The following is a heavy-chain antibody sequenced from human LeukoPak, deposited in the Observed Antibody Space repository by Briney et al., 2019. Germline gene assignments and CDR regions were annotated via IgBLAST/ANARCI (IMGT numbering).Heavy chain of an antibody. V-gene: IGHV4-34*01. CDR3: AKGRDGYNYYFDY. J-gene: IGHJ4*02. D-gene: IGHD5-24*01. CDR2: INHSGST. Sequence: PSETLSLTCAVYGGSFSGYYWSWIRQPPGKGLEWIGEINHSGSTNYNPSLKSRVTISVDTSKNQFSLKLSSLTAADTAVYYCAKGRDGYNYYFDYWGQGTLVTVSS. CDR1: GGSFSGYY.